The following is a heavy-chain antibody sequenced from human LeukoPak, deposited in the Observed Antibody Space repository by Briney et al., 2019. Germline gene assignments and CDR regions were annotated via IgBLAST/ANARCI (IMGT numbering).Heavy chain of an antibody. V-gene: IGHV3-7*01. Sequence: PGGSLRLSCAASGFTFSSYWMSWVRQAPGKGLEWVANIKQDGSEKYYVDSVKGRFTISRDNAKNSLYLQMNSLRAEDTAVYYCARDRFLQRLATYYYYGMDVWGQGTTVTVSS. D-gene: IGHD6-25*01. J-gene: IGHJ6*02. CDR3: ARDRFLQRLATYYYYGMDV. CDR2: IKQDGSEK. CDR1: GFTFSSYW.